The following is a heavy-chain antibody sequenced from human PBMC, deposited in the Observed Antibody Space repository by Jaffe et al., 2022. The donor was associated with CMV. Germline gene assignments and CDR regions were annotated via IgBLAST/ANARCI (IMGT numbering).Heavy chain of an antibody. J-gene: IGHJ6*03. D-gene: IGHD3-9*01. CDR2: IKQDGSEK. V-gene: IGHV3-7*03. CDR1: GFTFSSYW. CDR3: AREHLAGYDILTGYHNYYYYYMDV. Sequence: EVQLVESGGGLVQPGGSLRLSCAASGFTFSSYWMSWVRQAPGKGLEWVANIKQDGSEKYYVDSVKGRFTISRDNAKNSLYLQMNSLRAEDTAVYYCAREHLAGYDILTGYHNYYYYYMDVWGKGTTVTVSS.